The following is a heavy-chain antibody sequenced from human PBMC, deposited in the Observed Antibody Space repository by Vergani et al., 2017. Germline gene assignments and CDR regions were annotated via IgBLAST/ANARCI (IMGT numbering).Heavy chain of an antibody. Sequence: QLQLQESGPGLVKPSETLSLTCAVSGFSIKSRSYYWGWIRQSPGKGLEWIGSIYDNGNTYYNPSLKSRVAISVDTSKNQVSLNVGSVTAADTAVYYCARNRAIELAGRMHYYYAIDVWGQGTTVTVSS. J-gene: IGHJ6*02. CDR1: GFSIKSRSYY. CDR2: IYDNGNT. V-gene: IGHV4-39*01. CDR3: ARNRAIELAGRMHYYYAIDV. D-gene: IGHD5-24*01.